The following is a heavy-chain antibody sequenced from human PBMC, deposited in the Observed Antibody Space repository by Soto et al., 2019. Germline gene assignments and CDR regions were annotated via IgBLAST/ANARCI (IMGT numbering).Heavy chain of an antibody. D-gene: IGHD6-19*01. V-gene: IGHV1-3*01. CDR2: INCGSGNT. CDR3: ARGYTSGWTFDF. CDR1: GYNFTTYV. J-gene: IGHJ4*02. Sequence: QVQLVQSGAEVKQPGASASVSCKASGYNFTTYVVHWLRQAPGQGPEWMGWINCGSGNTVYSQKFQGRVTFTRDTSARTAYMDLNSLTSGDTAVYYCARGYTSGWTFDFWGLGTLVTVSS.